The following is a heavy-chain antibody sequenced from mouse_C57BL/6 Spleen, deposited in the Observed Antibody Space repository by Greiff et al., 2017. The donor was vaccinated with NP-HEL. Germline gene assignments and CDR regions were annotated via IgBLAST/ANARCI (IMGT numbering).Heavy chain of an antibody. V-gene: IGHV8-8*01. Sequence: VKLVESGPGILQPSQTLSLTCSFSGFSLSTFGMGVGWIRQPSGKGLEWLAHIWWDDDKYYNPALKSRLTISKDTSKNHVFLKIANVDTADTATYYCARIASITTVVAPYAMDYWGQGPSVTVSS. J-gene: IGHJ4*01. CDR1: GFSLSTFGMG. CDR2: IWWDDDK. CDR3: ARIASITTVVAPYAMDY. D-gene: IGHD1-1*01.